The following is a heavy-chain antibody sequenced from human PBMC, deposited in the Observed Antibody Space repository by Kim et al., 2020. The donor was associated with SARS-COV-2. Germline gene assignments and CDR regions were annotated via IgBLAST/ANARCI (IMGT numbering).Heavy chain of an antibody. CDR1: GYTFTSYA. CDR3: ARAGFRGVVITYGMDV. J-gene: IGHJ6*02. Sequence: ASVKVSCKASGYTFTSYAMHWVRQAPGQRLEWMGWINAGNGNTKYSQKFQGRVTITRDTSASTAYMELSSLRSEDTAVYYCARAGFRGVVITYGMDVWGQGTTVTVSS. D-gene: IGHD3-22*01. CDR2: INAGNGNT. V-gene: IGHV1-3*01.